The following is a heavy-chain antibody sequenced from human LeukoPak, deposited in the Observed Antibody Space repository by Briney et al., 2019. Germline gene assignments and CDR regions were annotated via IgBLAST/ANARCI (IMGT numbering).Heavy chain of an antibody. J-gene: IGHJ4*02. V-gene: IGHV1-18*01. CDR2: ISAYNGNT. Sequence: GASVKVSCKASGYTFTSYGISWVRQAPGQGLEWMGWISAYNGNTNYAQKLQGRVTMTTDTSTSTAYMELRSLRSDDTAVYYCARDVGELRYFDWLFHSLVGFDYWGQGTLVTVSS. CDR3: ARDVGELRYFDWLFHSLVGFDY. D-gene: IGHD3-9*01. CDR1: GYTFTSYG.